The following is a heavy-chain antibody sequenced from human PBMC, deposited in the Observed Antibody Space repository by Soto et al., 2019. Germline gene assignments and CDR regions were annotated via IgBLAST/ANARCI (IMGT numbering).Heavy chain of an antibody. Sequence: QVQLQQWGAGLLKPSETLSLTCAVYGGSFSVYYWSWIRQPPGKGLEWMGEINHSGSTNYNPSNKGRGTIPVDTSKDQFSLLLSSVTAADPAVYYCSRSSLPYYFDYWGQGTLVAASS. V-gene: IGHV4-34*01. CDR3: SRSSLPYYFDY. CDR2: INHSGST. J-gene: IGHJ4*02. CDR1: GGSFSVYY. D-gene: IGHD1-26*01.